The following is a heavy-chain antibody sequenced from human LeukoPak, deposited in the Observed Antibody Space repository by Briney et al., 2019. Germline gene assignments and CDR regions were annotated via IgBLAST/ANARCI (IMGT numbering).Heavy chain of an antibody. CDR1: GGSISSYY. J-gene: IGHJ4*02. D-gene: IGHD5/OR15-5a*01. V-gene: IGHV4-4*07. CDR2: IHTSGST. CDR3: ARDIGYSVIN. Sequence: PSETLSLTCAVSGGSISSYYWSWIRQPAGKGLEWIGRIHTSGSTNNPSLRSRVTMSVDTSMNQFSLKLSSVTAAVTAVYYCARDIGYSVINWGQGTLVTVSS.